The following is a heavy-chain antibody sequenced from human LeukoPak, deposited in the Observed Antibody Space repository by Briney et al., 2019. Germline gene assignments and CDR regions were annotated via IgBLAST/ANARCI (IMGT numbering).Heavy chain of an antibody. V-gene: IGHV3-48*04. CDR1: GFTFSSYS. J-gene: IGHJ4*02. CDR2: ISSSSSTI. D-gene: IGHD3-16*02. CDR3: ASNSQYDYVWGSYRELDY. Sequence: QSGGSLRLSCAASGFTFSSYSMNWVRQAPGKGLEWVSYISSSSSTIYYADSVKGRFTISRDNAKNSLYLQMNSLRAEDTAVYYCASNSQYDYVWGSYRELDYWGQGTLVTVSS.